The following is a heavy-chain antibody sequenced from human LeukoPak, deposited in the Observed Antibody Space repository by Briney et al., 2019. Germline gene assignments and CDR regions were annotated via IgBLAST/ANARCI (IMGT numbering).Heavy chain of an antibody. CDR2: ISSSSSYI. CDR1: GFAFSRFS. CDR3: AREPTYYYDSSGYFSAFDI. J-gene: IGHJ3*02. Sequence: PGGSLRLSCAASGFAFSRFSMNWVRQAPGKGLEWVSSISSSSSYIYYADSVKGRFTISRDNDKNSLYQQMNSLSPGDKVGYYCAREPTYYYDSSGYFSAFDIWGEATMVTVSS. D-gene: IGHD3-22*01. V-gene: IGHV3-21*01.